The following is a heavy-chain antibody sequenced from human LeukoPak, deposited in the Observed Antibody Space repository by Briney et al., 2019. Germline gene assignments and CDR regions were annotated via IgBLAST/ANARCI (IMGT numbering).Heavy chain of an antibody. D-gene: IGHD3-10*01. V-gene: IGHV3-7*01. CDR2: IKEDGSEK. Sequence: GGSLRLSCAVSGFTFSTCWMGWVRQAPGKGLEWVANIKEDGSEKHYVDSVKGRFTISRDNAKNSLYLQMNSLRAEDTAMYYCTRERPYNYGSGALLYYFDSWGQGTLVTVSS. CDR1: GFTFSTCW. CDR3: TRERPYNYGSGALLYYFDS. J-gene: IGHJ4*02.